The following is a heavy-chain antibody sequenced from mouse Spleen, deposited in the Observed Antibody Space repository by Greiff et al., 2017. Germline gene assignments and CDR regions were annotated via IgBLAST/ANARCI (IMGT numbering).Heavy chain of an antibody. V-gene: IGHV1-77*01. J-gene: IGHJ1*01. CDR2: IYPGSGST. D-gene: IGHD1-1*01. CDR3: ARERAIYYCGSSRDWYFDV. Sequence: QVQLKQSGPELVKPGASVKMSCKASGYTFTDYVISWVKQRTGQGLEWIGEIYPGSGSTYYNEKFKGKATLTADKSSNTAYMQLSSLTSEDSAVYVCARERAIYYCGSSRDWYFDVWGAGTTVTVSS. CDR1: GYTFTDYV.